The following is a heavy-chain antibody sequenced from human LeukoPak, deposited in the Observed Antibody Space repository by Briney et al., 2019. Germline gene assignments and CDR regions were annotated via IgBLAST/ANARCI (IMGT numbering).Heavy chain of an antibody. J-gene: IGHJ4*02. CDR3: ASEAYCGGDCYEVFDS. CDR1: GFPFSSYG. Sequence: GRSLRLSCAASGFPFSSYGMHWVRQAPGKGLEGVAVIWHDGSNKYYADSVKGRFTISRDNSKNTLYLQMNSLRAEETAVYYCASEAYCGGDCYEVFDSWGQGTLVTVSP. V-gene: IGHV3-33*01. D-gene: IGHD2-21*02. CDR2: IWHDGSNK.